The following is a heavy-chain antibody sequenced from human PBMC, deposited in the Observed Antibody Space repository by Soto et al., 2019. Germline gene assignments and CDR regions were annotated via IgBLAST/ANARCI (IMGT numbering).Heavy chain of an antibody. J-gene: IGHJ4*02. Sequence: QVQLVQSGAEVKKPGSSVKVSCKASGGTFSSYTISWVRQAPGQGREWMGRIIPILGIANYAQKFQGRVTITADKSTSTAYMELSSLRSEDTAVDYCAREDPHFDYWGQGTLVTVSS. V-gene: IGHV1-69*08. CDR1: GGTFSSYT. CDR2: IIPILGIA. CDR3: AREDPHFDY.